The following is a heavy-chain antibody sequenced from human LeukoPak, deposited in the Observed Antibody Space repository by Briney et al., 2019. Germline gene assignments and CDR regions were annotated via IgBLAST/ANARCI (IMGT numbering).Heavy chain of an antibody. V-gene: IGHV3-21*01. D-gene: IGHD2-15*01. CDR3: ARGVAQGYCSGGSCYGGYYYFDY. CDR2: ISTTSSYI. CDR1: GFTFSSYW. J-gene: IGHJ4*02. Sequence: PGGSLRLSCAASGFTFSSYWMHWVRQAPGKGLEWVSSISTTSSYIYYADSVKGRFTISRDNAKNSLYLQMNSLRAEDTAVYYCARGVAQGYCSGGSCYGGYYYFDYWGQGTLVTVSS.